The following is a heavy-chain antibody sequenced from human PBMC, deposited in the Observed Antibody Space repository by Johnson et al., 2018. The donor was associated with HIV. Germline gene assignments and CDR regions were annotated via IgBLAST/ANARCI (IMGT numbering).Heavy chain of an antibody. CDR2: ITSNGGST. D-gene: IGHD6-13*01. Sequence: VQLVESGGGLVQPGGSLRLSCAASGFTFSSYAMHWVRQAPGKGLEYVSAITSNGGSTYYAKSVKGRFTISRDNSKNTLYLQMGSLRAEDMAVYYCAREGAWSLRAAAGRGAFDIWGPGTMVTVS. V-gene: IGHV3-64*01. CDR3: AREGAWSLRAAAGRGAFDI. J-gene: IGHJ3*02. CDR1: GFTFSSYA.